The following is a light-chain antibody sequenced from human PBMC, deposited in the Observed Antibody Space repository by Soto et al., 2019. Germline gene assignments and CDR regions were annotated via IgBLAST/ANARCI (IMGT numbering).Light chain of an antibody. CDR3: T. CDR1: QSVSSY. CDR2: DAS. V-gene: IGKV3-11*01. Sequence: EIVLTQSPATLYLSPGERATLSCRASQSVSSYLAWYQQKPGQAPRLLIYDASNRATGIPARFSGSGSGTDLTLDISSLEPEDFAVYYETFGQGTKLEIK. J-gene: IGKJ2*01.